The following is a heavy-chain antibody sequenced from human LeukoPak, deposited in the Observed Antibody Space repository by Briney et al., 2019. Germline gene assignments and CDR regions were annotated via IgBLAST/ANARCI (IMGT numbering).Heavy chain of an antibody. CDR1: GFTFSSYA. CDR2: VSFDGNNI. J-gene: IGHJ4*02. D-gene: IGHD3-3*01. CDR3: VRGEWGVGQGGY. Sequence: GRSLRLSCAASGFTFSSYAMPWVRQAPGKGPEWVADVSFDGNNINYADSVKGRFTISRDNSKNTLYLQMNSLRVEDTAVYYCVRGEWGVGQGGYWGQGTLVTVSS. V-gene: IGHV3-30-3*01.